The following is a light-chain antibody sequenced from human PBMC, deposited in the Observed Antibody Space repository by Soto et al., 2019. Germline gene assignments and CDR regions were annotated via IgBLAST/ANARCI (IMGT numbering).Light chain of an antibody. CDR3: HQYSKWPQT. J-gene: IGKJ1*01. CDR1: QSVSSY. V-gene: IGKV3-11*01. Sequence: EIVLTQSPATLSLSPGERATLSCRASQSVSSYLAWYQQKPGQAPRLLIYDASNRATGVPARFSGSGSVTQFTLTISSLQSEDIALYYCHQYSKWPQTFGQGTKVDIK. CDR2: DAS.